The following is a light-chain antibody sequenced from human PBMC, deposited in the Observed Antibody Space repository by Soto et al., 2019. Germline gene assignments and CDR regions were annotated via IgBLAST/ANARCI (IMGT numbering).Light chain of an antibody. CDR1: QYISSY. V-gene: IGKV1-39*01. CDR3: QQSYSNPRT. CDR2: DAS. J-gene: IGKJ1*01. Sequence: DIPMTQSPSSLSASVGDRVTITCRASQYISSYLNWYQQKPGKAPKLLIYDASSLQGGVPSRFSGSGSATDFTLTISSLQPEDFATYYCQQSYSNPRTFGQGTKVEIK.